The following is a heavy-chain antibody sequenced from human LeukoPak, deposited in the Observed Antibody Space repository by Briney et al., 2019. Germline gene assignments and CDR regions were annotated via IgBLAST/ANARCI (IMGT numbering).Heavy chain of an antibody. V-gene: IGHV1-18*01. Sequence: ASVKVSCKASGYSFVGYGITWVRQAPGQGLEWTGWFNPENGNTNYAQKVQGRVTMTADTSTSTSYMELRSLRSDDTAVYYCARVYGEVPPIDYWGQGTLVTVSS. CDR3: ARVYGEVPPIDY. J-gene: IGHJ4*02. CDR2: FNPENGNT. CDR1: GYSFVGYG. D-gene: IGHD4-17*01.